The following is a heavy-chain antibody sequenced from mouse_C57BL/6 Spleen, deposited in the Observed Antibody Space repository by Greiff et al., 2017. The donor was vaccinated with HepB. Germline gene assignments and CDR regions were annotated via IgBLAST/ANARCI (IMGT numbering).Heavy chain of an antibody. CDR1: GYTFTSYD. CDR2: IYPRDGST. J-gene: IGHJ4*01. Sequence: QVQLQQSGPELVKPGASVKLSCKASGYTFTSYDINWVKQRPGQGLEWIGWIYPRDGSTKYNEKFKGKATLTVDTSSSTAYMELHSLTAEDSAVYFCARDLYYDYERGLYYYAMDDWGQGTSVTVSS. V-gene: IGHV1-85*01. D-gene: IGHD2-4*01. CDR3: ARDLYYDYERGLYYYAMDD.